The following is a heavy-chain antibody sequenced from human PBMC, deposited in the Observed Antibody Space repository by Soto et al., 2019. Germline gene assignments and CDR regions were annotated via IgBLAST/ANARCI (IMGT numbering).Heavy chain of an antibody. Sequence: ASVKFSCKASGFPFTGYYIHWLRQAPGQGLEWMGWISAYNGNTNYAQKLQGRVTVTTDTSTSTAYMELRSLRSDDTAVYYCARDRYSSGWSVGWFDPWGQGTLVTVSS. D-gene: IGHD6-19*01. J-gene: IGHJ5*02. V-gene: IGHV1-18*04. CDR2: ISAYNGNT. CDR1: GFPFTGYY. CDR3: ARDRYSSGWSVGWFDP.